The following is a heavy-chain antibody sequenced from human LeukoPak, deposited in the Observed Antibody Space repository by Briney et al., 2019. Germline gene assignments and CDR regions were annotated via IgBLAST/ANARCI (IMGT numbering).Heavy chain of an antibody. Sequence: ASVNVSCKASGYTFTSYAMNWVRQAPGQGLEWMGWINTNTGNPTYAQGFTGRFVFSLDTSASTAYLQISSLKAEDTAVYYCARDEITMVRGVLVYWGQGTLVTVSS. CDR2: INTNTGNP. V-gene: IGHV7-4-1*02. CDR1: GYTFTSYA. D-gene: IGHD3-10*01. J-gene: IGHJ4*02. CDR3: ARDEITMVRGVLVY.